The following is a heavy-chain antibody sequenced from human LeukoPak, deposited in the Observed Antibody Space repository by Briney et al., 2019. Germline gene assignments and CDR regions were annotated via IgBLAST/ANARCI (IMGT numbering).Heavy chain of an antibody. Sequence: RASETLSLTCTVSGGSISSYYWSWIRQPPGKGLEWIGYIYYSGSTNYNPSLKSRVTISVDTSKNQFSLKLSSVTAADTAVYYCASLAGDRVYFDYWGQGTLVTVSS. D-gene: IGHD6-19*01. J-gene: IGHJ4*02. CDR2: IYYSGST. CDR1: GGSISSYY. CDR3: ASLAGDRVYFDY. V-gene: IGHV4-59*01.